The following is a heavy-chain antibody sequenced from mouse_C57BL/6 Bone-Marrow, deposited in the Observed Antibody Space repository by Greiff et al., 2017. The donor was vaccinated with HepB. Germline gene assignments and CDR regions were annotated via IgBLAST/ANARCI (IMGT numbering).Heavy chain of an antibody. Sequence: EVQLQESGPGLVKPSQSLSLTCSVTGYSITSGYYWNWIRQFPGNKLEWMGYISYDGSNNYNPSLKNRISITRDTSKNQFFLKLNSVTTEDTATYYCARGRPPDYWGQGTTLTVSS. V-gene: IGHV3-6*01. CDR2: ISYDGSN. CDR1: GYSITSGYY. J-gene: IGHJ2*01. CDR3: ARGRPPDY.